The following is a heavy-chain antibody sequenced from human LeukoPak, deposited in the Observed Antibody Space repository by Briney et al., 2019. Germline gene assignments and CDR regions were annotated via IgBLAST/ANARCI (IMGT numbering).Heavy chain of an antibody. CDR3: ARGQWLDHFDY. J-gene: IGHJ4*02. V-gene: IGHV4-59*01. D-gene: IGHD6-19*01. CDR2: IYYSGST. Sequence: PSETLSLTCTVSGGSISSYYWSWIRQPPGKGLEWIGCIYYSGSTNYNPSLKSRVTISVDTSKNQFSLKLSSVTAADTAVYYCARGQWLDHFDYWGQGTLVTVSS. CDR1: GGSISSYY.